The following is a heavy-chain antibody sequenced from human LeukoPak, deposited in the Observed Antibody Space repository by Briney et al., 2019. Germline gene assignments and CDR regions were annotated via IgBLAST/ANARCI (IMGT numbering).Heavy chain of an antibody. D-gene: IGHD5-24*01. CDR1: GFTFSSYS. Sequence: GGSLRLSCAASGFTFSSYSMNWVRQAPGKGLEWVSYISSSSTIYYADSVKGRFTISRDNAKNSLYLQMNSLRAEDTAVYYCATDVEMATILYFQHWGQGTLVTVSS. V-gene: IGHV3-48*04. J-gene: IGHJ1*01. CDR3: ATDVEMATILYFQH. CDR2: ISSSSTI.